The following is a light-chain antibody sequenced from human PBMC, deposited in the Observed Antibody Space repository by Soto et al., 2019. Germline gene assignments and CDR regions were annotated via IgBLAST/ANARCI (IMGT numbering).Light chain of an antibody. Sequence: QSVLTQLPSASGSPGQSVTISCTGTSSDVGGYNYVSWYQQHPGKAPKLMISEVTKRPSGVPDRFSGSKSGNTASLTVSGLQTEDEADYYCSSYAGNSLVFGGGTKLTVL. V-gene: IGLV2-8*01. J-gene: IGLJ2*01. CDR2: EVT. CDR1: SSDVGGYNY. CDR3: SSYAGNSLV.